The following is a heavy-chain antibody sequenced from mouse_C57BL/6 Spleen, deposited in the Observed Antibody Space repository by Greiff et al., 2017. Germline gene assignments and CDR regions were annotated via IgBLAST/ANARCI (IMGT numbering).Heavy chain of an antibody. CDR3: AIKAQAFAY. D-gene: IGHD3-2*02. V-gene: IGHV1-69*01. CDR2: IDPSDSYT. J-gene: IGHJ3*01. CDR1: GYTFTSYW. Sequence: VQLQQSGAELVMPGASVKLSSKASGYTFTSYWMHWVKQRPGQGLEWIGEIDPSDSYTNYNQKFKGKSTLTVDKSSSTAYMQLSSLTSEDSAVYYCAIKAQAFAYWGQGTLVTVSA.